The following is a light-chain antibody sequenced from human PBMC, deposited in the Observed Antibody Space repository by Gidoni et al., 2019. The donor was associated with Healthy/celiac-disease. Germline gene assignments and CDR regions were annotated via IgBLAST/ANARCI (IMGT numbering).Light chain of an antibody. J-gene: IGKJ2*04. Sequence: DIQMNQSPSSLSASVGDRVTITCRAIQSISSYLNWYQQKPGKAPKLMIYAASSLQSGVPSRFIGSGSGTDFPLTLSTLQPEDFATYYCQQSYSTPGSFGQGTKLEIK. CDR3: QQSYSTPGS. CDR2: AAS. V-gene: IGKV1-39*01. CDR1: QSISSY.